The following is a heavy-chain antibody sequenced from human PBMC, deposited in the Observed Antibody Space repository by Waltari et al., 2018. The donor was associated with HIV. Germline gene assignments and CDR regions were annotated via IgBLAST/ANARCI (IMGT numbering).Heavy chain of an antibody. CDR3: ARRTRWLGEYGMDV. CDR1: GGSISSSSYY. J-gene: IGHJ6*02. CDR2: IYYSGST. D-gene: IGHD3-10*01. Sequence: QLQLQESGPGLVKPSETLSLTCTVSGGSISSSSYYWGWIRQPPGKGLEWIGSIYYSGSTYYNPSLKSRVTISVDTSKNQFSLKLSSVTAADTAVYYCARRTRWLGEYGMDVWGQGTTVTVSS. V-gene: IGHV4-39*01.